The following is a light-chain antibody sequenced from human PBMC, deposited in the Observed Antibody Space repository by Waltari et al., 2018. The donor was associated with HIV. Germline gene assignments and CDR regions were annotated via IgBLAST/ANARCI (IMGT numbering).Light chain of an antibody. CDR2: WAS. J-gene: IGKJ4*01. CDR1: QSVFFSSNKRNY. Sequence: DIVMTQSPDSLAVSLGARATINCTSSQSVFFSSNKRNYISLYQQKPGQPPKLIIYWASTRQSGVPDRFSGSGSGTDFTLSISSLQAEDVAVYFCQQTYTTPPTFGGGTKVEI. V-gene: IGKV4-1*01. CDR3: QQTYTTPPT.